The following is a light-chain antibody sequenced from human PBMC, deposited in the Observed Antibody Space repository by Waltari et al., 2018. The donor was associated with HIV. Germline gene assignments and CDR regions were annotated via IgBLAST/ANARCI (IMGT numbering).Light chain of an antibody. CDR2: RND. CDR3: ATWDDRLSAWL. J-gene: IGLJ2*01. Sequence: QSQLTQPPSISGAPGQRVAISCSGTSSNIGANFVYWYQQFPGMAPRLLIYRNDHRPSGIPDRVSSSKSGTSASLAISGLRAEDEADYYCATWDDRLSAWLFGGGTKLTVL. V-gene: IGLV1-47*01. CDR1: SSNIGANF.